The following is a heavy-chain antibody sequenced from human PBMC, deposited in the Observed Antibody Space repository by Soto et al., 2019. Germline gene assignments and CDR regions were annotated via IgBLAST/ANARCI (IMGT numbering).Heavy chain of an antibody. CDR2: IKQDGSEK. V-gene: IGHV3-7*01. CDR3: ATNWGEDY. J-gene: IGHJ4*02. Sequence: DVQLVESGGDLVQPGGSLRLSCAASGLTFSNYWMSWVRQAPGKGLEWVANIKQDGSEKYYVDSVKGRFTISRDNAKNSLYLQMNSLRAEDTAVYYCATNWGEDYWGRGTLVTVSS. CDR1: GLTFSNYW. D-gene: IGHD7-27*01.